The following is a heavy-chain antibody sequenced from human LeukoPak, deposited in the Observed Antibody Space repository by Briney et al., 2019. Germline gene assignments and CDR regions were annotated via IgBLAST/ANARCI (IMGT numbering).Heavy chain of an antibody. Sequence: GSLRLSCTASGFPFIEYSMNWVRQVPGKGLEWLGYICYSGSPIYNPSLKSRVTLSVDTSKNQFSLKLSSVTAADTAVYYCARYRMPTVVTPDAFDIWGQGTMVTVSS. CDR2: ICYSGSP. J-gene: IGHJ3*02. CDR1: GFPFIEYS. D-gene: IGHD4-23*01. V-gene: IGHV4-59*01. CDR3: ARYRMPTVVTPDAFDI.